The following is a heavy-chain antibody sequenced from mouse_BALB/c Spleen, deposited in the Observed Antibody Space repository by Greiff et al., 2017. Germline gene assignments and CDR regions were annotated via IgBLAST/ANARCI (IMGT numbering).Heavy chain of an antibody. Sequence: LMLVESGPGLVAPSQSLSITCTVSGFSLTSYGVHWVRQPPGKGLEWLGVIWAGGSTNYNSALMSRLSISKDNSKSQVFLKMNSLQTDDTAMYYCARSYYYGSGAFAYWGQGTLVTVSA. V-gene: IGHV2-9*02. CDR3: ARSYYYGSGAFAY. J-gene: IGHJ3*01. CDR1: GFSLTSYG. D-gene: IGHD1-1*01. CDR2: IWAGGST.